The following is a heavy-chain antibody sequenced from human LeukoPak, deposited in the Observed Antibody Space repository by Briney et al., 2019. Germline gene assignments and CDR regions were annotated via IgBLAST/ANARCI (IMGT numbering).Heavy chain of an antibody. Sequence: SETLSLTCTVSGGSISGSSYYWGWIRQPPGKGLEWIGYIYYSGSTYYNPSLKSRVTISVDTSKNQFSLKLSSVTAADTAVYYCARDRACSGGSCYPDAFDIWGQGTMVTVSS. J-gene: IGHJ3*02. CDR2: IYYSGST. CDR1: GGSISGSSYY. CDR3: ARDRACSGGSCYPDAFDI. D-gene: IGHD2-15*01. V-gene: IGHV4-31*03.